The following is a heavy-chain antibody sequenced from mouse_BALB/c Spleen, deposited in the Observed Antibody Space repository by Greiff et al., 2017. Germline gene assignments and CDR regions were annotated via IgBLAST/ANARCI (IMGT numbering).Heavy chain of an antibody. Sequence: QVQLKESGPGLVQPSQSLSITCTVSGFSLTSYGVHWVRQSPGKGLEWLGVIWSGGSTDYNAAFISRLSISKDNSKSQVFFKMNSLQANDTAIYYCARNYYGSSSYAMDYWGQGTSVTVSS. V-gene: IGHV2-2*02. CDR1: GFSLTSYG. CDR3: ARNYYGSSSYAMDY. D-gene: IGHD1-1*01. J-gene: IGHJ4*01. CDR2: IWSGGST.